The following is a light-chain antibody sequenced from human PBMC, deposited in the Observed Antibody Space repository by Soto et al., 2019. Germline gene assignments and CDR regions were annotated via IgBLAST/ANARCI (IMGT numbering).Light chain of an antibody. Sequence: EIVMTHSPATLSVSPGERATLSYRASQSVSSNLAWYQQKPGQAPRLLIYGASTRATGIPARFSGSGSGTEFTLTISSLQSEDFAVYYCQQYNNWPRTFGQGTKVDIK. J-gene: IGKJ1*01. CDR2: GAS. CDR1: QSVSSN. CDR3: QQYNNWPRT. V-gene: IGKV3-15*01.